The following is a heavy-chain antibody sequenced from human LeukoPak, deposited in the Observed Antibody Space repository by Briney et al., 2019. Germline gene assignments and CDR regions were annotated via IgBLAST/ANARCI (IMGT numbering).Heavy chain of an antibody. CDR2: ISSSGSTI. CDR1: GFTFSSYE. D-gene: IGHD6-19*01. V-gene: IGHV3-48*03. Sequence: GGSLRLSCAASGFTFSSYEMNWVRQAPGKGLEWVSYISSSGSTIYYADSVKGRFTISRDNAKNTLYLQMNSLRAEDTAVYYCAILAVAGEAFDIWGQGTMVTVSS. CDR3: AILAVAGEAFDI. J-gene: IGHJ3*02.